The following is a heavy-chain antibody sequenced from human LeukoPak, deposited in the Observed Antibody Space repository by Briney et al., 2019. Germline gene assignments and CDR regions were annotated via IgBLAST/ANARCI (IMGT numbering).Heavy chain of an antibody. CDR1: GGSISGYY. Sequence: SETLSLTCTVSGGSISGYYWSWIRQPPGKGLEWIGYIYYRGSTNYNPSLKSRVTISVDTSKNQFSLKLSSVTAADTAVYYCAGYIAVATYFDYWGQGTLVTVSS. V-gene: IGHV4-59*01. CDR2: IYYRGST. J-gene: IGHJ4*02. D-gene: IGHD6-19*01. CDR3: AGYIAVATYFDY.